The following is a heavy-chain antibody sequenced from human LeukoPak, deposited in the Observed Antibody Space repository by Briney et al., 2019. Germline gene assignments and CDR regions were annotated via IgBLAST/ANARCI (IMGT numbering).Heavy chain of an antibody. J-gene: IGHJ4*02. D-gene: IGHD2-21*02. V-gene: IGHV4-59*01. CDR1: GGSISSYY. Sequence: SETLSLTCTVSGGSISSYYWSWIRQPPGKRLEWIGYIYNSGNTNYNPSLNSRGTISVDTSKNQFSLKLSSVTAADTAVYYCARSHCGGDCYYGGYFDYWGQGPLVTVSS. CDR3: ARSHCGGDCYYGGYFDY. CDR2: IYNSGNT.